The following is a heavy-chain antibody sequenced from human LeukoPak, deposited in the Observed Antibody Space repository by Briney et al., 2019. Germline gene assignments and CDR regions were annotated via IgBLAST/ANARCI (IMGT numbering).Heavy chain of an antibody. Sequence: GGSLRLSCAASGFTFSSYDMSWVRQAPGKGLEWVSGIRNYGGSTYCADSVKGRFTISRDNSKNTPYLQMNSLRAEDTAVYYCANPAPGVVYLYWGQGSQVTVSS. D-gene: IGHD2-8*02. CDR1: GFTFSSYD. J-gene: IGHJ4*02. CDR3: ANPAPGVVYLY. CDR2: IRNYGGST. V-gene: IGHV3-23*01.